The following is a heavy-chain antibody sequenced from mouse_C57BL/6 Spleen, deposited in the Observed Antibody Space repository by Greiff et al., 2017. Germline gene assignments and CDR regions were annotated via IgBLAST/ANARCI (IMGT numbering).Heavy chain of an antibody. V-gene: IGHV1-55*01. J-gene: IGHJ4*01. CDR1: GYTFTSYW. CDR3: ARGAYYSSYYAMDY. CDR2: IYPGSGST. D-gene: IGHD2-12*01. Sequence: QVQLQQPGAELVKPGASVTMSCKASGYTFTSYWITWVKQRPGQGLEWIGDIYPGSGSTNYNEKVKSKATLTVDTSSSTAYMQLSSLTSEDSAVYYCARGAYYSSYYAMDYGGQGTSVTVSS.